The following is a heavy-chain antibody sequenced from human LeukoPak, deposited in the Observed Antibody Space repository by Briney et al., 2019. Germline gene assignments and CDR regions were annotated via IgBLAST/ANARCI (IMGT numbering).Heavy chain of an antibody. CDR2: INPSGGST. V-gene: IGHV1-46*01. J-gene: IGHJ4*02. CDR1: GYTFTSYY. Sequence: ASVKVSCKASGYTFTSYYMHWMRQAPGQGLEWMGIINPSGGSTSYAQKFQGRVTMTRDTSMSTVYMELSSLRSEDTAVYYCARVTAAGRDYWGQGTLVTVSS. D-gene: IGHD6-13*01. CDR3: ARVTAAGRDY.